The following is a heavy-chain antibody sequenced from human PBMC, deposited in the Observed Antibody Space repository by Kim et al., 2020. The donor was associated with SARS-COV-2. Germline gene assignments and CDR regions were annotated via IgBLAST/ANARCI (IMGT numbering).Heavy chain of an antibody. CDR3: SRAYSNYYYYSGMDV. J-gene: IGHJ6*04. V-gene: IGHV3-21*04. CDR1: GFTFSSDR. CDR2: ISSRSSDI. D-gene: IGHD4-4*01. Sequence: GGSLRLSCAASGFTFSSDRMNWVRQAPGKGLEWVSRISSRSSDIYYEDSAQGRFTISRDKAKNTMYLQLHSQSAETTAVDYCSRAYSNYYYYSGMDVWG.